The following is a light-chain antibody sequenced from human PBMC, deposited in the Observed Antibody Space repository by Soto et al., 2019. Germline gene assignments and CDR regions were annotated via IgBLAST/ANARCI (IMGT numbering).Light chain of an antibody. CDR3: TSFTSSTPRWV. V-gene: IGLV2-14*01. J-gene: IGLJ3*02. Sequence: QSALTQPASVSGSPGQSITISCTGTGSDVGGYNYVSWYQQYPGTAPKLMIYDVTNRPSGVSNRFSGSKSGNTASLTISGLQAEDEADYYCTSFTSSTPRWVFGGGTKLTVL. CDR2: DVT. CDR1: GSDVGGYNY.